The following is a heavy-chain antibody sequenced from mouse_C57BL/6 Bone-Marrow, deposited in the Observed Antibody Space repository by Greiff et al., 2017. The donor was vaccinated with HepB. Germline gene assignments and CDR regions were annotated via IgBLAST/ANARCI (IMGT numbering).Heavy chain of an antibody. J-gene: IGHJ4*01. CDR2: IDPENGDT. Sequence: VQLQQSGAELVRPGASVKLSCTASGFNIKDDYMHWVKQRPEQGLEWIGWIDPENGDTEYASKFQGKATITADTSSNTAYLQLSSLTSEDTAVEYCADGYYEVMDYWGQGTSVTVSS. CDR1: GFNIKDDY. V-gene: IGHV14-4*01. CDR3: ADGYYEVMDY. D-gene: IGHD2-3*01.